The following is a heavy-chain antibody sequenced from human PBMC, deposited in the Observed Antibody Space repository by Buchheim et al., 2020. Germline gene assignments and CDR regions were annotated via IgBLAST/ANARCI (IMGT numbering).Heavy chain of an antibody. CDR2: IKQDGSEK. CDR1: GFTFSSYW. D-gene: IGHD2-15*01. J-gene: IGHJ6*02. V-gene: IGHV3-7*01. Sequence: EVQLVESGGGLVQPGGSLRLSCAASGFTFSSYWMSWVRQAPGKGLEWVANIKQDGSEKYYVDSVKGRFTISRDNAKNSLYLQMNSLRAEDTAVYYYASSGYGSYYYYGMDVWGQGTT. CDR3: ASSGYGSYYYYGMDV.